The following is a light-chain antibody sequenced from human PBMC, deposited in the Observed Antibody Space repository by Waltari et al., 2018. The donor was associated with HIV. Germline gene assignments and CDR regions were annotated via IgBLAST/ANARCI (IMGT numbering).Light chain of an antibody. J-gene: IGLJ3*02. V-gene: IGLV1-47*01. Sequence: QSVLTQPPSASETPGQRVTISCSGSSSNIGNNDAYWFQQLPGTAPKLLIYRNNQRPSGVPDRFTGSKSGTSVSLAISGLRSEDEADYYCDAWDDSLSGRVFGGGTKLTVL. CDR1: SSNIGNND. CDR2: RNN. CDR3: DAWDDSLSGRV.